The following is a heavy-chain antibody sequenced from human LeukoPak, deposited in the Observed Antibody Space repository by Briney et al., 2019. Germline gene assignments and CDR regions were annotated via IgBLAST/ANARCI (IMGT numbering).Heavy chain of an antibody. CDR3: ARDRAPPTSWYFDL. Sequence: GGSLRLSCVVSGFTVSSNYVSWVRQAPGKGLEWVSIIYSDGTTYYADSVKGRFTISRDNSKNTLYLQMNSLRAEDTAVYYCARDRAPPTSWYFDLWGRGTLVAVSS. D-gene: IGHD3-10*01. J-gene: IGHJ2*01. V-gene: IGHV3-53*01. CDR2: IYSDGTT. CDR1: GFTVSSNY.